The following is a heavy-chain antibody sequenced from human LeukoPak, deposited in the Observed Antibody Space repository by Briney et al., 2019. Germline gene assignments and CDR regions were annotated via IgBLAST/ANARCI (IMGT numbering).Heavy chain of an antibody. CDR1: GGTFSSYA. CDR3: ARSPAFVVVTGESFDY. Sequence: SVKVSCKASGGTFSSYAISWVRQAPGQGLEWMGGIIPIFGTANYAQKFQGRVTITADESTSTAYMELSSLRSEDTVVYYCARSPAFVVVTGESFDYWGQGTLVTVSS. CDR2: IIPIFGTA. V-gene: IGHV1-69*13. J-gene: IGHJ4*02. D-gene: IGHD2-21*02.